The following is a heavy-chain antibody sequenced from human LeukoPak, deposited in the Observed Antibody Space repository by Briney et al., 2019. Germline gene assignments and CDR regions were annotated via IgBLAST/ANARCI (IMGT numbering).Heavy chain of an antibody. CDR3: ATNNPPEDDY. J-gene: IGHJ4*02. CDR1: GFTFSSYG. V-gene: IGHV3-30*02. Sequence: GGSLRLSCAASGFTFSSYGMHWVRQAPGKGLEWVAFIRYDGSSKYYADSVKGRFTISRDNSKNTLYLQMNSLRAEDTAVYYCATNNPPEDDYWGQGTLVTVSS. D-gene: IGHD1-14*01. CDR2: IRYDGSSK.